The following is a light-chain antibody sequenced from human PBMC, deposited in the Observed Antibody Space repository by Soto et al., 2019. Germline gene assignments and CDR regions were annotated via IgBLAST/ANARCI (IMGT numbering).Light chain of an antibody. CDR1: QSINNRY. J-gene: IGKJ3*01. V-gene: IGKV3-20*01. CDR2: AAS. Sequence: EIVVTQSPGTLSLSPGERATLSCRASQSINNRYLAWYQQKPGQAPRLLIYAASCRATGIPDRFSGSGSGTAFTLTISRLEPEDFAVYYCQQFGSSPGFTFGHGTKVDIK. CDR3: QQFGSSPGFT.